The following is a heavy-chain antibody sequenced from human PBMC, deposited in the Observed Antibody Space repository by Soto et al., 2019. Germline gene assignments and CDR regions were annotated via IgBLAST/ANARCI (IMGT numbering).Heavy chain of an antibody. CDR2: IYHNGSP. CDR3: ARVPDV. CDR1: GGSMSSGGYS. Sequence: QLQLQESGSGLEKPSHTLSLTCAVSGGSMSSGGYSWSWIRQPPGKGLEWIGYIYHNGSPYYNPSLKSRVTISVDRSKNQFSLKLSSVTAADTAVYYCARVPDVWGQGTTVTVSS. J-gene: IGHJ6*02. V-gene: IGHV4-30-2*01.